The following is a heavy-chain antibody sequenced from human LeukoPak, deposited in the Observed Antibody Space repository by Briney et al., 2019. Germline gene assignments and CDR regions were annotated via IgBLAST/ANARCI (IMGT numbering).Heavy chain of an antibody. J-gene: IGHJ3*02. CDR1: GFTFSSYP. CDR3: ARTMKDTMIIVVILHAFDI. Sequence: GGSLRLSCAASGFTFSSYPMHWVRQAPGKGLEWVAVISNDGSNKYYADSVKGRFTISRDNSKNTLYLQMNSLRAEDTAVYYCARTMKDTMIIVVILHAFDIWGQGTMVTVSS. V-gene: IGHV3-30-3*01. D-gene: IGHD3-22*01. CDR2: ISNDGSNK.